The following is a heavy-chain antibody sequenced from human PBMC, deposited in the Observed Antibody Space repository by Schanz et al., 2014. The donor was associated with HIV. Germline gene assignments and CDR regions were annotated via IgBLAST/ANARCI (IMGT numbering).Heavy chain of an antibody. Sequence: QVQLVQSGAEVKKPGSSVKVSCKASGGTFSSFAISWVRQAPGQRLEWMGGIIPLLGTTHYAQKFRGRVTITADKSTSTAYMELSSLRSEDTAVYYCARGECDFWSGYCPHFHYFDLDVWGPGTSVTVSS. CDR3: ARGECDFWSGYCPHFHYFDLDV. D-gene: IGHD3-3*01. J-gene: IGHJ6*02. CDR2: IIPLLGTT. CDR1: GGTFSSFA. V-gene: IGHV1-69*06.